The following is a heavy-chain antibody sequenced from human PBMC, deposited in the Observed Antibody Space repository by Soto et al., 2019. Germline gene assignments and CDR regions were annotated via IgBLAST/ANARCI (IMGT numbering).Heavy chain of an antibody. Sequence: EVQLVESGGGLVQPGGSLRLSCAASGFTFSSYWMSWVRQARGKGLEWVANIKQDGSEKYYVDSVKGRFTISRDNAKNSLYLQMNSLSAEDTAVYYCARERGSYSSLDYWGQGTLVTVSS. V-gene: IGHV3-7*01. CDR1: GFTFSSYW. J-gene: IGHJ4*02. CDR2: IKQDGSEK. CDR3: ARERGSYSSLDY. D-gene: IGHD1-26*01.